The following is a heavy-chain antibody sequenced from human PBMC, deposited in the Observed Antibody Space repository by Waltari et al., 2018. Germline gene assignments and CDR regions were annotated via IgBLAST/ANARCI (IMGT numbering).Heavy chain of an antibody. CDR1: GYSFPSSW. CDR3: ARSLWELTPPGY. Sequence: EVQLVQSGAAVKKQGASLKISCKGSGYSFPSSWLGWVRQMPGKGLEWMGIIYPGDSDTRYSPSFQGQVTISADKSISTAYLQWSSLKASDTAMYYCARSLWELTPPGYWGQGTLVTVSS. CDR2: IYPGDSDT. D-gene: IGHD1-26*01. V-gene: IGHV5-51*03. J-gene: IGHJ4*02.